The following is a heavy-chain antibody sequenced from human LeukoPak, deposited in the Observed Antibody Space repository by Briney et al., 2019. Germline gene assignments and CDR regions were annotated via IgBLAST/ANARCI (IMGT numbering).Heavy chain of an antibody. Sequence: GGSLRLSCAASGFTFSDYYMSWIRQAPGKGLEWVSYISSSGSTIYYADSVKGRFTISRDNAKNSLYLQMNSLRAEDTAVYYCARDPVLQDYYYGMDVWGQGTTVTVSS. J-gene: IGHJ6*02. CDR1: GFTFSDYY. CDR3: ARDPVLQDYYYGMDV. V-gene: IGHV3-11*04. CDR2: ISSSGSTI.